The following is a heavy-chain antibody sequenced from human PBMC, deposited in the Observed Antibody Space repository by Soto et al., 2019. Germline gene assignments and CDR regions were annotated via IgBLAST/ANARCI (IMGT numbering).Heavy chain of an antibody. CDR1: GGSISRYH. V-gene: IGHV4-59*12. CDR2: IYGSGST. J-gene: IGHJ6*02. CDR3: ARDRVTIGNTFYYYGMDV. D-gene: IGHD4-17*01. Sequence: QVRLQESGPGLVRPSETLSLTCTVSGGSISRYHWSWIRQPPGKGLEWIGYIYGSGSTKDNPSLKSRLPISVDTSKNQFSLKLSSVTAADTAVYYCARDRVTIGNTFYYYGMDVWGQGTTVTVSS.